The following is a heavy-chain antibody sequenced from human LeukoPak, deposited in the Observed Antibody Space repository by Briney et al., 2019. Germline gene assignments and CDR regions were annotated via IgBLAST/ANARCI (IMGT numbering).Heavy chain of an antibody. Sequence: SGGSLRLSCAASGFTLRNYDMHWVRQGPGKGLEWVAFMRFDGSDRYYTESVKGRFTVYRDSSKNTLFLQMNNMRPEDTAIYYCAKQTPRQYYYYMDFWGKGTTVTISS. CDR2: MRFDGSDR. V-gene: IGHV3-30*02. CDR3: AKQTPRQYYYYMDF. J-gene: IGHJ6*03. CDR1: GFTLRNYD.